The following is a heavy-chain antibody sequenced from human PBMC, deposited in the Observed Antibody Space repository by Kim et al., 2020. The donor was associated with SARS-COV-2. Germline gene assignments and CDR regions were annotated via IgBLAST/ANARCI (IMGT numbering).Heavy chain of an antibody. Sequence: GGSLRLSCAASGFTFSSYAMHWVRQAPGKGLEWVAVISYDGSNKYYADSVKGRFTISRDNSKNTLYLQMNSLRAEDTAVYYCARDLGRDGYKGYFDYWGQGTLVTVSS. D-gene: IGHD5-12*01. CDR2: ISYDGSNK. CDR3: ARDLGRDGYKGYFDY. J-gene: IGHJ4*02. V-gene: IGHV3-30-3*01. CDR1: GFTFSSYA.